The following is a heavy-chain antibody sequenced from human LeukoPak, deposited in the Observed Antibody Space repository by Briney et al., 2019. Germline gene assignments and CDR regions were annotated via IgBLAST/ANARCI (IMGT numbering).Heavy chain of an antibody. J-gene: IGHJ6*03. CDR3: ARDTFTHSSGYPYTHYYYYYMDV. CDR1: GYTFTSYG. Sequence: ASVKVSCKASGYTFTSYGISWVRQAPGQGLEWMGWISAYNGNTNYAQKLQGRVTMTRDTSTSTVYMELSSLRSEDTAVYYCARDTFTHSSGYPYTHYYYYYMDVWGKGTTVTVSS. CDR2: ISAYNGNT. V-gene: IGHV1-18*01. D-gene: IGHD3-22*01.